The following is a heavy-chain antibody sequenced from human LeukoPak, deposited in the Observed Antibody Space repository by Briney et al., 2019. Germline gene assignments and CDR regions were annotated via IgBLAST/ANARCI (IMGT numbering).Heavy chain of an antibody. CDR2: IYHSGST. V-gene: IGHV4-38-2*01. CDR1: GYSISSGYY. CDR3: AREKYYDFWSGYYNPYYFDY. Sequence: SETLSLTCAVSGYSISSGYYWGWTRQPPGTGLEWIGRIYHSGSTYYNPSLKSRVTIPVGTSKSQFSLKLSSVTAAVTAVYYCAREKYYDFWSGYYNPYYFDYWGQGTLVTVSS. J-gene: IGHJ4*02. D-gene: IGHD3-3*01.